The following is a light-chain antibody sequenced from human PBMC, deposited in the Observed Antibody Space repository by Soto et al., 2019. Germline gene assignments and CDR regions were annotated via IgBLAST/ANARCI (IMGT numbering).Light chain of an antibody. V-gene: IGKV1-39*01. CDR1: QSISSY. J-gene: IGKJ2*01. CDR3: QQSYSTPYT. CDR2: AAS. Sequence: DIQMTQSPSSLSASVGDRVTITCRASQSISSYLNWYQQKPGKAPKLLIYAASSLQSGVPSRFSGSESGTDFTLTISSLQPEDFATYYSQQSYSTPYTFGQGTKLQIK.